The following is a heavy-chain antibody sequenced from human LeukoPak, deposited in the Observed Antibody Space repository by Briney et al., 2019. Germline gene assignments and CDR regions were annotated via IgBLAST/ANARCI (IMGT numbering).Heavy chain of an antibody. D-gene: IGHD1-14*01. CDR3: ADPGMGY. CDR1: GFAFSNFW. Sequence: GGSLRLSFTASGFAFSNFWMSWVRQAPGKGLEWVANIKQNGSEETYIDSVKGRFIISRDNAKSSLSLQMNSLRAEDTAVYYCADPGMGYWGQGTLVTVSS. CDR2: IKQNGSEE. V-gene: IGHV3-7*01. J-gene: IGHJ4*02.